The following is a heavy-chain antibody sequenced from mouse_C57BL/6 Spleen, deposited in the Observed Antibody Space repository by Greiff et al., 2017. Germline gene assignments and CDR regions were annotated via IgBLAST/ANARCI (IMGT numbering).Heavy chain of an antibody. V-gene: IGHV1-81*01. CDR2: IYPRSGNT. Sequence: VQLQQSGAELARPGASVKLSCKASGYTFTSYGISWVKQRTGQGLEWIGEIYPRSGNTYYNEKFKGKATLTADKSYSTAYMELRSLTSEDSAVYFCARRGDGYFFDYWGQGTTLTVSS. D-gene: IGHD2-3*01. CDR3: ARRGDGYFFDY. CDR1: GYTFTSYG. J-gene: IGHJ2*01.